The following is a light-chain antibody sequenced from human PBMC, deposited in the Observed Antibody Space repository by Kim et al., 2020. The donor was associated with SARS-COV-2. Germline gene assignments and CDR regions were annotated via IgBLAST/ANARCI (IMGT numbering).Light chain of an antibody. CDR3: QQYYSYPPYT. J-gene: IGKJ2*01. CDR2: AAS. Sequence: AIRITQSPSSLSASTGDRVTITCRASQGISSYLACYQQKPGKAPKLLIYAASTLQSGVPSRFSGSGSGTDFTLTISCLQSEDFATYYCQQYYSYPPYTFGQGTKLEI. V-gene: IGKV1-8*01. CDR1: QGISSY.